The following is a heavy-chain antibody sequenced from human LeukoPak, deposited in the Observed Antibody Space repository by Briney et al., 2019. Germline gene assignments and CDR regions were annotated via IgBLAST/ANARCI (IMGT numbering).Heavy chain of an antibody. D-gene: IGHD3-22*01. V-gene: IGHV3-48*04. CDR1: GFTFSSYS. CDR3: ARVSGYYDSSGYPFYYYYGMDV. Sequence: GGSLRLSCAASGFTFSSYSMNWVRQAPGKGLEWVSYISSSSSTIYYADSVKGRFTISRDNAKNSLYLQMNSLRAEDTAVYYCARVSGYYDSSGYPFYYYYGMDVWGQGTTVTVSS. J-gene: IGHJ6*02. CDR2: ISSSSSTI.